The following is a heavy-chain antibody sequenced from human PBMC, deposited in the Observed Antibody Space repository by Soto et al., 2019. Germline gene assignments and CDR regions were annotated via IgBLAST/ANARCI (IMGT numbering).Heavy chain of an antibody. J-gene: IGHJ4*02. CDR2: IKEDGSEK. D-gene: IGHD3-16*01. CDR1: GSTLSDNW. CDR3: VRGRSLSGY. Sequence: EVQLVESGGDLVQPGGSLRLSCTASGSTLSDNWMTWVRQAPGKGLEWVAHIKEDGSEKNYVDSVKGRFTISRDNAKNSLFLQMNGLRVEDTAVYYCVRGRSLSGYWGQGTLVTVSS. V-gene: IGHV3-7*04.